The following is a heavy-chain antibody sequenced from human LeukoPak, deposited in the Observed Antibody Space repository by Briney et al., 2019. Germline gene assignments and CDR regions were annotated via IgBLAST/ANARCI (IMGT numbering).Heavy chain of an antibody. CDR3: ARQVSPIMTGYPGHLDY. D-gene: IGHD3-9*01. CDR2: IYHSGST. J-gene: IGHJ4*02. CDR1: GGSISSGSYY. Sequence: SETLSLTCTVSGGSISSGSYYWSWIRQPAGKGLEWIGYIYHSGSTDYNPSIKSRVTISVDTSKSQFSLKLTSVTAADTAVYYCARQVSPIMTGYPGHLDYWGQGTLVTVSS. V-gene: IGHV4-61*10.